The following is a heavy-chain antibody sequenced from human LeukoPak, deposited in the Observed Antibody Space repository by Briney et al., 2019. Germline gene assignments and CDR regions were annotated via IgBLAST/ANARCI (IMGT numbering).Heavy chain of an antibody. CDR2: ISGSGGST. D-gene: IGHD3-9*01. Sequence: PGGSLRLSCAASGFTFSSYAMSWVRQAPGKGLEWVSAISGSGGSTYYADSVKGRFTISRDYSKNTLYLQMNSLRAEDTAVYYCAKTGDNYDILTGYYDYWGQGTLVTVSS. CDR3: AKTGDNYDILTGYYDY. J-gene: IGHJ4*02. V-gene: IGHV3-23*01. CDR1: GFTFSSYA.